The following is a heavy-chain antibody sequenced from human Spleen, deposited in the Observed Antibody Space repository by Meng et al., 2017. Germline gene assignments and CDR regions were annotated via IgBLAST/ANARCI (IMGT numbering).Heavy chain of an antibody. V-gene: IGHV1-18*01. Sequence: ASVKVSCKASGGTFSSYTISWVRQAPGQGLEWLGWINTYNGKTDYAQKFQGRITMTTDTFTSKAYMELRNLRSDDTAVYYCATRGNPYLNCWGQGTLVTVSS. CDR3: ATRGNPYLNC. CDR1: GGTFSSYT. J-gene: IGHJ4*02. CDR2: INTYNGKT.